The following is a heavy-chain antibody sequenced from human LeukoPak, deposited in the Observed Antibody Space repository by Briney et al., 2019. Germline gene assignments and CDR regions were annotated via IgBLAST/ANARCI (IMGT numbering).Heavy chain of an antibody. Sequence: SETLSLTCAVSGYSISSGYYWGWIRQPPGKGLEWIGCVYHSGNTYHNPSLKSRVTISVDTSKNHFSLSLSSVTAADTAVFYCVRVTLSGVSDYWGQGALVTVSS. V-gene: IGHV4-38-2*01. CDR1: GYSISSGYY. J-gene: IGHJ4*02. CDR3: VRVTLSGVSDY. D-gene: IGHD3-22*01. CDR2: VYHSGNT.